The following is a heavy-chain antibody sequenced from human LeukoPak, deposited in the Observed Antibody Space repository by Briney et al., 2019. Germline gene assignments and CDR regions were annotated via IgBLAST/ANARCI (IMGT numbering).Heavy chain of an antibody. CDR1: GFTFSSYG. CDR3: ARDGYCSSTSCYKAARGFDY. J-gene: IGHJ4*02. CDR2: IWYDGSNK. Sequence: GGSLRLSCAASGFTFSSYGVHWVRQAPGKGLEWVAVIWYDGSNKYYADSVKGRFTISRDNSKNTLYLQMNSLRAEDTAVYYCARDGYCSSTSCYKAARGFDYWGQGTLVTVSS. V-gene: IGHV3-33*01. D-gene: IGHD2-2*02.